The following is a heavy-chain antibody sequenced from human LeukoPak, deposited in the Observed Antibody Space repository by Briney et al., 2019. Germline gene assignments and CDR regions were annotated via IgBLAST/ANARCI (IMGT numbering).Heavy chain of an antibody. CDR2: SNEDGSTT. Sequence: GGSLRLSCAASGFTFSSSWMHWVRQAPGKGLVWVSRSNEDGSTTNYADSVKGRFTISKDNAKNTVYLQMNSLRAEDTAVYYCVSFYETYWGRGTLVTVSS. D-gene: IGHD2/OR15-2a*01. CDR1: GFTFSSSW. CDR3: VSFYETY. J-gene: IGHJ4*02. V-gene: IGHV3-74*01.